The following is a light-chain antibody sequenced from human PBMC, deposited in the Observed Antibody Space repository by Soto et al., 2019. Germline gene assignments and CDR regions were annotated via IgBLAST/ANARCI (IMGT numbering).Light chain of an antibody. J-gene: IGKJ1*01. CDR3: QQRYSWLRV. Sequence: FVVTQSPDPLSLSPGETATLSCRASQIVSSSVAWYQHKPGQSPRLVVYSGYKRSPGIPARFSGSGSGTDFTLTISSLESDDFAIYYCQQRYSWLRVFGPGTKVDVK. CDR1: QIVSSS. CDR2: SGY. V-gene: IGKV3-11*01.